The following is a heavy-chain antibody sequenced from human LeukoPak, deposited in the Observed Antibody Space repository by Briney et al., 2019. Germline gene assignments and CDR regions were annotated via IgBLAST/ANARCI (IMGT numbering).Heavy chain of an antibody. V-gene: IGHV4-59*10. Sequence: KPSETLSLTCAVYGGSFSGYYWSWIRQPAGKGLEWIGRIYTSGSTNYNPSLKSRVTMSVDTSKNQFSLKLSSVTAADTAVYYCARGLIAAAGWFDPWGQGTLVTVSS. CDR1: GGSFSGYY. CDR2: IYTSGST. CDR3: ARGLIAAAGWFDP. J-gene: IGHJ5*02. D-gene: IGHD6-13*01.